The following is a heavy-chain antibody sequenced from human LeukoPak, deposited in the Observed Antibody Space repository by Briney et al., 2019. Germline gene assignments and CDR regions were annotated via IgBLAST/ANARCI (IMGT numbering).Heavy chain of an antibody. Sequence: SETLSLTCAVYGGSFSGYYWSWIRQPPGKGLEWIGSIYYSGSTYYNPSLKSRVTISVDTSKNQFSLKLSSVTAADTAVYYCARDIGGYTTMVPLNWFDPWGQGTLVTVSS. V-gene: IGHV4-34*01. D-gene: IGHD5-18*01. CDR2: IYYSGST. CDR1: GGSFSGYY. J-gene: IGHJ5*02. CDR3: ARDIGGYTTMVPLNWFDP.